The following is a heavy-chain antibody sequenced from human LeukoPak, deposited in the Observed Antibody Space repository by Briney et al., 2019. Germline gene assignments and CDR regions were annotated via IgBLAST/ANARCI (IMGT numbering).Heavy chain of an antibody. J-gene: IGHJ3*02. CDR1: GGSISSYY. D-gene: IGHD2-21*01. CDR3: ARDMNSFYAFDI. CDR2: IYYSGST. V-gene: IGHV4-59*01. Sequence: SETLSLTCTVSGGSISSYYWSWIRQPPGKGLEWIGYIYYSGSTNYNPSLKSRVTISVDTSKNQFSLKLSSVTAADTAVYYCARDMNSFYAFDIWGQGTMVTVSS.